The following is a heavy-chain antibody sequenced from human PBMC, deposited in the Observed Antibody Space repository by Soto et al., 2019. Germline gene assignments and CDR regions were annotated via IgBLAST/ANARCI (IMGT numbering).Heavy chain of an antibody. V-gene: IGHV1-69*10. CDR3: ARLRMTTVTYFDY. J-gene: IGHJ4*02. CDR2: IIPILGTA. CDR1: GGTFSSYA. Sequence: SVKVSCKASGGTFSSYAISWVRQAPGQGLEWMGGIIPILGTANYAQKFQGRVTITADKSTSTAYMELSSLRSEDTAVYYCARLRMTTVTYFDYWGQGTLVTVSS. D-gene: IGHD4-17*01.